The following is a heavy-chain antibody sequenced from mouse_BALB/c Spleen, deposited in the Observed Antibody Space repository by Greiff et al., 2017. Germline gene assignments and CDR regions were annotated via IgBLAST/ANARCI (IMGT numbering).Heavy chain of an antibody. V-gene: IGHV5-17*02. CDR2: ISSGSSIT. J-gene: IGHJ4*01. D-gene: IGHD2-3*01. CDR1: GFPFSSYG. Sequence: EVHLVESGGVLVQPGGSRKLSCAASGFPFSSYGMHWVRQAPGKGLEWVGYISSGSSITNYADTVKGRFTISRDNPKNPLFLQMTSLRSEDTAMYYCARGTYDPYAIDYWGQGTSVTVSS. CDR3: ARGTYDPYAIDY.